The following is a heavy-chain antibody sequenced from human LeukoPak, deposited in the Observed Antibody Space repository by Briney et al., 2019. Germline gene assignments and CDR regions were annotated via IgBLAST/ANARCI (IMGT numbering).Heavy chain of an antibody. Sequence: GSLPLSWPASGFPFRNHSIARVPHAPGKGLGGVDKIKEGGREKYYVDSVKGRFTISRDNAKNSLYLRMNSLRAEDTAIYYCARDRLLWFVWGQGTLVTVSS. CDR2: IKEGGREK. D-gene: IGHD3-10*01. J-gene: IGHJ4*02. CDR1: GFPFRNHS. V-gene: IGHV3-7*01. CDR3: ARDRLLWFV.